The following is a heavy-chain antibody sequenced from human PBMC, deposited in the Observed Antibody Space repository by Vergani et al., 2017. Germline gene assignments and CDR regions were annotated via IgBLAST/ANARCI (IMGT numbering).Heavy chain of an antibody. CDR1: GASIRSSNYY. CDR3: AGHSTVEWLVKLGWIDP. J-gene: IGHJ5*02. CDR2: IYYSGST. V-gene: IGHV4-39*01. Sequence: QLQLQESGPGLVKPSATLSLTCSVSGASIRSSNYYWGWIRPPPGKGLEWIASIYYSGSTYYNPSLKSRVTISVDTSKNQFSLKLSSVTAADTAVYFCAGHSTVEWLVKLGWIDPWGQGILVTVSS. D-gene: IGHD6-19*01.